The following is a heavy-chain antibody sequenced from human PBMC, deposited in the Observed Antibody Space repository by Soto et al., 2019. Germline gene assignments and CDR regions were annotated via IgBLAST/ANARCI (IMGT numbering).Heavy chain of an antibody. V-gene: IGHV6-1*01. CDR1: GDSVSSDSAA. Sequence: PSQTLSLTCAISGDSVSSDSAAWTWIRQSPSRGLEWLGRTYYRSKWYNDYAESVKSRVTIKPDTSKNQFSLKLSSVTAADTAVYYCTRNGNRIAARLRFDYWGQGTLVTVSS. CDR3: TRNGNRIAARLRFDY. J-gene: IGHJ4*02. D-gene: IGHD6-6*01. CDR2: TYYRSKWYN.